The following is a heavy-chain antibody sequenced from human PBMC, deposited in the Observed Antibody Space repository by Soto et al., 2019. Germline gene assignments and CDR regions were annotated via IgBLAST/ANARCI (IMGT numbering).Heavy chain of an antibody. Sequence: QVQLVESGGGVVQPGRSLRLSCAASGFTFSSYAMHWVRQAPGKGLEWVAVISYDGSNKYYADSVKGRFTISRDNSMTTLYLHMSSLSTEDTAVYHCAGPRLSSDGTTPIDYWGQGTLVTVSS. J-gene: IGHJ4*02. CDR2: ISYDGSNK. D-gene: IGHD1-1*01. CDR3: AGPRLSSDGTTPIDY. V-gene: IGHV3-30-3*01. CDR1: GFTFSSYA.